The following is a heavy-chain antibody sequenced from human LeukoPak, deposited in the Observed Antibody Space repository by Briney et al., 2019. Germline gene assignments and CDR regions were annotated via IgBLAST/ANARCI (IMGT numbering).Heavy chain of an antibody. CDR2: ISSRGSNI. CDR1: RFTFSDYY. CDR3: ARESDGDYVDY. D-gene: IGHD4-17*01. J-gene: IGHJ4*02. Sequence: GGSLSLSCAASRFTFSDYYMSWLRPAQGKGLEWVSYISSRGSNISYEDSVKGRFTISRDNAKNSLYLQMNSLRAEDTAVYYCARESDGDYVDYWGQGTLVTVSS. V-gene: IGHV3-11*04.